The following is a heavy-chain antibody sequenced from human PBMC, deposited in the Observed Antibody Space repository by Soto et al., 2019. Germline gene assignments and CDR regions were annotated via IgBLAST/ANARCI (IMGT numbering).Heavy chain of an antibody. D-gene: IGHD5-12*01. V-gene: IGHV1-69*13. CDR3: ARDNEMATINFEY. CDR1: GGTFSIYA. CDR2: IIPIFGTA. J-gene: IGHJ4*02. Sequence: GASVKVSFKASGGTFSIYAISWVRQAPGQGLEWMGVIIPIFGTANYAQKFQCRVTISADESTSTAYMELRSLRSEDTAVYYCARDNEMATINFEYWGQGTLVTVST.